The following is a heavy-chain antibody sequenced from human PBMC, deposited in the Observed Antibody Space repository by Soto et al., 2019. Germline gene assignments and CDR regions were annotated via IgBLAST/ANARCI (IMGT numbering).Heavy chain of an antibody. D-gene: IGHD1-26*01. J-gene: IGHJ4*02. Sequence: EVQLVESGGGLVQSGGSLRLSCAASGFTFCNFWMHWVRQAPGKGLVWVSHINSDGSDSTYADSVKGRFTISRDNAKNTLYLQMSSLRAEDTAVYFCVRDDPGLGMDYWGLGTLVTVSS. CDR2: INSDGSDS. V-gene: IGHV3-74*01. CDR1: GFTFCNFW. CDR3: VRDDPGLGMDY.